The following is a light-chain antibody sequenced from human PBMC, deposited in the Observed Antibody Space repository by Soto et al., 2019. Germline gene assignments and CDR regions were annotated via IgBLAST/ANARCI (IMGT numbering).Light chain of an antibody. CDR2: GAS. CDR3: QQYNNWPRT. Sequence: EIVMTQSPATLSVSPGESETLSCRASQSFSNNLAWYQQNPGQAPRLLMYGASPRAPGIPSRFSGSGSGTEFTLSICSLQSEDFAVYYCQQYNNWPRTFGQGTKV. V-gene: IGKV3-15*01. J-gene: IGKJ1*01. CDR1: QSFSNN.